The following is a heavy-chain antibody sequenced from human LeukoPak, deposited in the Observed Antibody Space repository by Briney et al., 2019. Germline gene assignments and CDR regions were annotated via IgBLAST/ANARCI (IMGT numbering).Heavy chain of an antibody. CDR2: VYSGGSA. J-gene: IGHJ5*02. V-gene: IGHV4-39*01. D-gene: IGHD5-12*01. CDR3: ARHESGTGFDP. CDR1: GASISGPTSY. Sequence: SETLPLTCTVSGASISGPTSYWGWIRQPPGKRLEWIASVYSGGSAYYNPSLKSRVIISVDTSNNKFSLRLTSVTAADTAMYYCARHESGTGFDPWGQGTLVTVSS.